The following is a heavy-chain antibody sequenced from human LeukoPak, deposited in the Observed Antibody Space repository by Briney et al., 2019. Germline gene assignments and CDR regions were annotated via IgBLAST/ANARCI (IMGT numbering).Heavy chain of an antibody. D-gene: IGHD3-10*01. Sequence: SETLSLTCAVYGGSFSGYYWSWIRQPPGKGLEWIGEIKHSGSTNYNPSLKSRVTISVDTSKNQFSLKLSSVTAADTAVYYCARGGGWFGELRGYFQHWGQGTLVTVSS. CDR3: ARGGGWFGELRGYFQH. J-gene: IGHJ1*01. CDR2: IKHSGST. CDR1: GGSFSGYY. V-gene: IGHV4-34*01.